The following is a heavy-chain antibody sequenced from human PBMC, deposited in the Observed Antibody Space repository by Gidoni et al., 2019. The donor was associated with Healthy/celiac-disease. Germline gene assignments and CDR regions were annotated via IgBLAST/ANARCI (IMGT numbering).Heavy chain of an antibody. CDR1: GYTCTGYY. V-gene: IGHV1-2*06. CDR2: INPNSGGT. D-gene: IGHD6-19*01. CDR3: ARTGRAVAGPKYFQH. J-gene: IGHJ1*01. Sequence: QVQLEKSGAEVKKPGASVTVTCKASGYTCTGYYMHWVRTAPGQGLGWRVRINPNSGGTNYAQKFQGRGTMTRDTSISTAYMELSRLRSDDTAVYYCARTGRAVAGPKYFQHWGQGTLVTVSS.